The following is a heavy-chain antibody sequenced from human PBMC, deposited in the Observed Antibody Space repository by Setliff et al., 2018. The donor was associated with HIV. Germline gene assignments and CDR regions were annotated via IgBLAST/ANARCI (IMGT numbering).Heavy chain of an antibody. CDR2: HIPMFGTA. J-gene: IGHJ4*02. CDR1: GGTLRRYG. D-gene: IGHD3-10*01. Sequence: SVKVSCKAAGGTLRRYGISWVRQAPGQGLEWMGGHIPMFGTARYAQNFQGRVTITADESTSTAYMELSSLRSEDTAVYYCARDAGIPMVRGRWPLDYWGQGTLVTVSS. CDR3: ARDAGIPMVRGRWPLDY. V-gene: IGHV1-69*13.